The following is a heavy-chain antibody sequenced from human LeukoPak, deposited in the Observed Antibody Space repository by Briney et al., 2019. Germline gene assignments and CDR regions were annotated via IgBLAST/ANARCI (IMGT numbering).Heavy chain of an antibody. D-gene: IGHD1-7*01. V-gene: IGHV3-7*01. CDR1: GFTFSSYW. Sequence: GGSLRLSCAASGFTFSSYWMSWVRQAPGKGLEWVANIKQDGSEKYYVDSVKGRFTISRDNAKNSLYLQMNSLRAEDTAVYYCAKLDLHLYYYYYMDVWGKGTTVTVSS. CDR2: IKQDGSEK. CDR3: AKLDLHLYYYYYMDV. J-gene: IGHJ6*03.